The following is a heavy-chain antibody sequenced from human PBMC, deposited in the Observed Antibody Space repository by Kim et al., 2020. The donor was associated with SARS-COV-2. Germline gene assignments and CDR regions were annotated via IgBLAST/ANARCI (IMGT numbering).Heavy chain of an antibody. CDR3: AKKGLDKGYGDFPGHWYFDL. CDR2: ISYDGSNK. CDR1: GFTFSSYG. V-gene: IGHV3-30*18. Sequence: GGSLRLSCAASGFTFSSYGMHWVRQAPGKGLEWVAVISYDGSNKYYADSVKGRFTISRDNSKNTLYLQMNSLRAEDTAVYYCAKKGLDKGYGDFPGHWYFDLWGRGTLVTVSS. J-gene: IGHJ2*01. D-gene: IGHD4-17*01.